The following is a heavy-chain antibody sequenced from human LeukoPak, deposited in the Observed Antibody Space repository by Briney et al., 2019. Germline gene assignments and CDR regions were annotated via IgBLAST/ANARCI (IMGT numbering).Heavy chain of an antibody. V-gene: IGHV3-9*01. D-gene: IGHD6-19*01. CDR3: AESAPSSVAGNFDY. CDR2: ISWNSGSI. Sequence: PGRSPRLSCAASGFTFDDYAMHWVRQAPGKGLEWVSGISWNSGSIGYADSVKGRFTISRDNAKNSLYLQMNSLRAEDTALYYCAESAPSSVAGNFDYWGQGTLVTVSS. CDR1: GFTFDDYA. J-gene: IGHJ4*02.